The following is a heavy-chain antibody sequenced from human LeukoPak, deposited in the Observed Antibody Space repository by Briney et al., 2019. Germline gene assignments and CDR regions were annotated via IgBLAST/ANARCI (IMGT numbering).Heavy chain of an antibody. CDR1: GFTFNNYA. D-gene: IGHD6-19*01. Sequence: PGGSLRLSCAASGFTFNNYAMNWVRQAPGKGLEWVSSISGGGETTYYADSVKGRFTISRDNSKNTLYLQMNSLRAEDTAVYYCAKAVGQWLVEFDYWGQGTLVTVSS. CDR3: AKAVGQWLVEFDY. V-gene: IGHV3-23*01. CDR2: ISGGGETT. J-gene: IGHJ4*02.